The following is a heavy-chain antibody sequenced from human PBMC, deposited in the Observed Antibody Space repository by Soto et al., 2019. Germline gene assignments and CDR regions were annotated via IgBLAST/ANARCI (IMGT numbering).Heavy chain of an antibody. V-gene: IGHV4-30-4*01. D-gene: IGHD3-22*01. CDR3: ARQMTDYYDSSGYFAGWFDP. CDR1: GGSISSGDYY. J-gene: IGHJ5*02. CDR2: IYYSGST. Sequence: SETLSLTCTVSGGSISSGDYYWSWIRQPPGKGLEWIGYIYYSGSTYYNPSLKSRVTISVDTSKNQFSLKLSSVTAADTAVYFCARQMTDYYDSSGYFAGWFDPWGQGTLVTVSS.